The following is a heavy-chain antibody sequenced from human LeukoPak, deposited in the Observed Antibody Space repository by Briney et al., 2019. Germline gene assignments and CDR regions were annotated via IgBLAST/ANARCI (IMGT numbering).Heavy chain of an antibody. J-gene: IGHJ4*02. Sequence: SWETLSLTCTVSGGSISSYYWSWIRQPPGKGLEWIGYIYYSGSTNYNPSLKSRVTISVDTPKYQFSLKLSSVTAADTAVYYCARSIYQLAYCGGDCYSTPYFDYWGQGTLVTVSS. CDR3: ARSIYQLAYCGGDCYSTPYFDY. CDR1: GGSISSYY. D-gene: IGHD2-21*02. V-gene: IGHV4-59*08. CDR2: IYYSGST.